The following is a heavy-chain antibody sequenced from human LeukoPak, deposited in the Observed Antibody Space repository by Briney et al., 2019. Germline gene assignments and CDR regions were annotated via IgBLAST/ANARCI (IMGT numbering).Heavy chain of an antibody. V-gene: IGHV3-11*01. CDR2: ISSSGSTI. CDR3: ARDSARITKLWFGEIN. Sequence: GGSLRLSCAASGFTFSDYYMSWIRQAPGKGLEWVSYISSSGSTIYYADSVKGRFTISRDNAKNSLYLQMNSLRAEDTAVYYCARDSARITKLWFGEINWGQGTLVTVSS. J-gene: IGHJ4*02. D-gene: IGHD3-10*01. CDR1: GFTFSDYY.